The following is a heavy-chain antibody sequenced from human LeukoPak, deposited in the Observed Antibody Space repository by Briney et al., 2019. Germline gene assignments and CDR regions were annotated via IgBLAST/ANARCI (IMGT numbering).Heavy chain of an antibody. CDR2: IIPIFGTA. CDR3: ARGITGTAKGWFDP. CDR1: GGTFSSYA. D-gene: IGHD1-7*01. J-gene: IGHJ5*02. V-gene: IGHV1-69*05. Sequence: SVKVSCKASGGTFSSYAISWVRQASGQGLGWMGGIIPIFGTANYAQKFQGRVTITTDESTSTAYMELSSLRSEDTAVYYCARGITGTAKGWFDPWGQGTLVTVSS.